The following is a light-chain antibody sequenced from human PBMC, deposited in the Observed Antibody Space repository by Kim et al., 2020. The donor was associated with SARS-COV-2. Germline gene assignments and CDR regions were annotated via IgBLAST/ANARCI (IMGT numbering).Light chain of an antibody. Sequence: SVKLTCTLGSGHSSSAIAWHQQQPEKGPRYLMKLNSDGSHSKGDGIPDRFSGSSSGAERYLTISSLQSEDEADYYCQTWGTGPWVFGGGTQLTVL. CDR2: LNSDGSH. V-gene: IGLV4-69*01. CDR1: SGHSSSA. CDR3: QTWGTGPWV. J-gene: IGLJ3*02.